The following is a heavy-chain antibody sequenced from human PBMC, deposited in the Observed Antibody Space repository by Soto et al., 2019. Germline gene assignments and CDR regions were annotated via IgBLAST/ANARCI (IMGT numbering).Heavy chain of an antibody. CDR3: AKVRGYRYGTYGMDV. CDR2: ISGSGGST. CDR1: GFTFSSYA. Sequence: PGGSLRLSCAASGFTFSSYAMSWVRQAPGKGLEWVSAISGSGGSTYYADSVKGRFTISRDNSKNTLYLQMNSLRAEDTAVYYCAKVRGYRYGTYGMDVWGQGTTVTVSS. J-gene: IGHJ6*02. V-gene: IGHV3-23*01. D-gene: IGHD5-18*01.